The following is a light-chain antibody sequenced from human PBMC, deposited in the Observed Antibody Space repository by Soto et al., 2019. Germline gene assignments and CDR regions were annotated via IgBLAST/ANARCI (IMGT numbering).Light chain of an antibody. CDR1: QSISSW. CDR2: KAS. J-gene: IGKJ1*01. Sequence: DIQMTQSPSTLSASVGDRVTITCRASQSISSWLAWYQQKPGKAPNLLIHKASHLESGVPSRFSGSGSGTEFTLTISSLQPGDFATYDCQQYNTYPWTFGQGTKVDIK. V-gene: IGKV1-5*03. CDR3: QQYNTYPWT.